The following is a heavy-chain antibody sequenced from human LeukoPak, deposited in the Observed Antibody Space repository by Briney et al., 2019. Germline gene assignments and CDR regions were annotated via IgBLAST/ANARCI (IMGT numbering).Heavy chain of an antibody. D-gene: IGHD3-10*02. CDR2: ISYDVTNK. Sequence: GGSLRLSCAASGFTFSTYAMHWVRQAPGKGLEWVAVISYDVTNKYYANSVKGRFTISRDNSKNTLYLQMNSLRAEDTAVYYCARVGSLFGELSHFDYWGQGTLVTVSS. CDR3: ARVGSLFGELSHFDY. CDR1: GFTFSTYA. J-gene: IGHJ4*02. V-gene: IGHV3-30*04.